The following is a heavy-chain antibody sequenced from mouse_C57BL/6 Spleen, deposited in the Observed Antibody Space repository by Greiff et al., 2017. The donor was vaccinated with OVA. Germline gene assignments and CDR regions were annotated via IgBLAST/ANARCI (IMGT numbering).Heavy chain of an antibody. D-gene: IGHD1-1*01. CDR1: GYTFTSYW. V-gene: IGHV1-61*01. Sequence: QVHVKQPGAELVRPGSSVKLSCKASGYTFTSYWMDWVKQRPGQGLEWIGNIYPSDSETHYNQKFKDKATLTVDKSSSTAYMQLSSLTSEDSAVYYCARGVYGSSSWFAYWGQGTLVTVSA. CDR2: IYPSDSET. CDR3: ARGVYGSSSWFAY. J-gene: IGHJ3*01.